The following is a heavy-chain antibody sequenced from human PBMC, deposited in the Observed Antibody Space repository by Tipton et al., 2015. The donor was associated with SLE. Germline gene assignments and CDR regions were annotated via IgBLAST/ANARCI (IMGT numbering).Heavy chain of an antibody. V-gene: IGHV1-69*05. CDR3: ARGGSVVVVVPAAANYGMDV. D-gene: IGHD2-2*01. J-gene: IGHJ6*02. CDR2: IIPIFGTA. CDR1: GGTFSSYA. Sequence: QSGPEVKKPGSSVKVSCKASGGTFSSYAISWVRQAPGQGLEWMGGIIPIFGTANYAQKFQGRVTITTDESTSTAYMELSSLRSEDTAVYYGARGGSVVVVVPAAANYGMDVWGQGTTVTVSS.